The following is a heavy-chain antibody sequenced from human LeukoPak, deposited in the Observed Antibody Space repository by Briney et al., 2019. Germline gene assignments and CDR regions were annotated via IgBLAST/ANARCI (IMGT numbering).Heavy chain of an antibody. CDR2: INSDGSST. CDR3: ARVSRATFYFDY. V-gene: IGHV3-74*01. Sequence: GGSLRLSCAASGFTFSSYWMHWVRQAPGKGLVWVSRINSDGSSTSYADSVKGRFTISRDNAKNTLYLQMNSLRAEDTAVYYCARVSRATFYFDYWGQGTLVTVSS. CDR1: GFTFSSYW. J-gene: IGHJ4*02. D-gene: IGHD1-26*01.